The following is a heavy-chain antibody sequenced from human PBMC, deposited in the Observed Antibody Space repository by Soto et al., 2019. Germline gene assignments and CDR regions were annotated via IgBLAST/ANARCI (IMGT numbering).Heavy chain of an antibody. D-gene: IGHD3-3*01. CDR3: ARAALLSADYDFWSGTSFFDY. J-gene: IGHJ4*02. CDR1: GGSISSYY. Sequence: SETLSLTCTVSGGSISSYYWSWIRQPPGKGLEWIGYIYYSGSTYYNPSLKSRVTISVDTSKNQFSLKLSSVTAADTAVYYCARAALLSADYDFWSGTSFFDYWGQGTLVTVSS. CDR2: IYYSGST. V-gene: IGHV4-30-4*01.